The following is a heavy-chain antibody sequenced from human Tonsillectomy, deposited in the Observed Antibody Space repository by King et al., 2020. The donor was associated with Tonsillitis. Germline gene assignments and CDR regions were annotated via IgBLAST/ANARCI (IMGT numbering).Heavy chain of an antibody. Sequence: VQLVESGGGVVQPGRSLRLSCAASGFTFSSYAMHWVRQAPGKGLEWVAVISYDGSNKYYADSVKGRLTISRDNSKNTLYLQMNSLRAEDTAVYYCARDQRSYWLNYYYYGMDVWGQGTTVTVSS. CDR2: ISYDGSNK. D-gene: IGHD1-26*01. CDR3: ARDQRSYWLNYYYYGMDV. V-gene: IGHV3-30-3*01. CDR1: GFTFSSYA. J-gene: IGHJ6*02.